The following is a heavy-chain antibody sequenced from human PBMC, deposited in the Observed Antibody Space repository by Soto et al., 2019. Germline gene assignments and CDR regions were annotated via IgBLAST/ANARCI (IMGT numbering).Heavy chain of an antibody. J-gene: IGHJ5*02. CDR2: ISAYNGNT. D-gene: IGHD2-15*01. Sequence: QVQLVQSGAEVKKPGASVKVSCKASGYTFTSYGISWVRQAPGQGLEWMGWISAYNGNTNYAQKLQGRVTMTTDTSTSPPYMELRSLRSDDTAVYYCARDSGGGSVQWENWFDPWGQGTLVTVSS. CDR1: GYTFTSYG. V-gene: IGHV1-18*01. CDR3: ARDSGGGSVQWENWFDP.